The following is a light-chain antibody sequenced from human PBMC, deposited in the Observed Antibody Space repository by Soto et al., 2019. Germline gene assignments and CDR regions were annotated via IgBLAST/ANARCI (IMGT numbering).Light chain of an antibody. CDR1: QSVSSN. Sequence: EIVMTQSPATLSVSPGERATLSCRASQSVSSNLAWYQQKPGQAPRLLIYGASTRATGIPAWFSGSGSGTEFTLTISSLQSEDFAVYYCQQYSNWPPFTWTFGQGTKV. J-gene: IGKJ1*01. CDR3: QQYSNWPPFTWT. V-gene: IGKV3-15*01. CDR2: GAS.